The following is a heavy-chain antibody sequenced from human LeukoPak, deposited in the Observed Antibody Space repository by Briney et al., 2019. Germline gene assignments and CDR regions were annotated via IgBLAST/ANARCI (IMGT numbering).Heavy chain of an antibody. V-gene: IGHV3-43*01. Sequence: GGSLRLSCAASGFTFDDYTMHWVRQAPGKGLEWVSLISWDGGSTYYADSVKGRFTISRDNSKNTLYLQMNSLRAEDTAVYYCARDPTAYYDSSGYYLNTIDYWGQGTLVTGSS. J-gene: IGHJ4*02. CDR2: ISWDGGST. CDR3: ARDPTAYYDSSGYYLNTIDY. D-gene: IGHD3-22*01. CDR1: GFTFDDYT.